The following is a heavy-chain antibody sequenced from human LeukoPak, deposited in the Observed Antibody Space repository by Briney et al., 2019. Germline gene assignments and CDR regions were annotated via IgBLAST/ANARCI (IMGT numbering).Heavy chain of an antibody. CDR2: INLGGST. CDR1: GGSFSGYY. V-gene: IGHV4-34*01. D-gene: IGHD3-10*01. Sequence: PSETLSLTCAVYGGSFSGYYWTWIGKPPGKGREGMGEINLGGSTNYNPSLKSRVTISVDTSKNQFSLKLSSVTAADTAVYYCARRFPTRSKPRGLNWFDPWGQGTLVTVSS. J-gene: IGHJ5*02. CDR3: ARRFPTRSKPRGLNWFDP.